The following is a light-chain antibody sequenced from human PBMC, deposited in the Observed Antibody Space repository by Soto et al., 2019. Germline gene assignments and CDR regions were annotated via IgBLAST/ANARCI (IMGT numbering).Light chain of an antibody. J-gene: IGKJ1*01. V-gene: IGKV1-5*03. CDR1: QRIDTW. CDR3: QEYETFSPWT. CDR2: KAT. Sequence: DIQMTQSPSIVSASVGDRVTITCRASQRIDTWLAWYKQKPGTTPKLLLYKATILQSGVPSRFSRSGSGTEFTLAISSLEPDDFATYYCQEYETFSPWTFGQGTKVDIK.